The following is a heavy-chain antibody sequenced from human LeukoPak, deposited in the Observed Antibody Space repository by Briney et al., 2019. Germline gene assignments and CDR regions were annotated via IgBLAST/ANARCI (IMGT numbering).Heavy chain of an antibody. CDR1: GGSISSSNYY. CDR2: IYYSGST. Sequence: SETLSLTRTVTGGSISSSNYYWGWIRQPPGKGLEWIGSIYYSGSTYYNPSLKSRVTISVDTSKNQFSLKPSSVSAADTAVYYCARHPVLRYLGTWGQGTLVTVSS. J-gene: IGHJ4*02. V-gene: IGHV4-39*01. D-gene: IGHD3-9*01. CDR3: ARHPVLRYLGT.